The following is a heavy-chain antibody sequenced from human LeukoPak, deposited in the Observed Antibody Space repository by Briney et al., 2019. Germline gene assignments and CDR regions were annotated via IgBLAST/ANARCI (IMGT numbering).Heavy chain of an antibody. CDR3: ARAPASTGSIDY. CDR1: GGSFSGHY. CDR2: INHSGNT. Sequence: PSETLSLTCAVYGGSFSGHYWTWIRRPPGKGLEWIGQINHSGNTQYKSSLKSRVTISVDTSKDQFSLKLTSVTAADTAVYYCARAPASTGSIDYWGQGTPVTVSS. J-gene: IGHJ4*02. V-gene: IGHV4-34*01. D-gene: IGHD2-8*02.